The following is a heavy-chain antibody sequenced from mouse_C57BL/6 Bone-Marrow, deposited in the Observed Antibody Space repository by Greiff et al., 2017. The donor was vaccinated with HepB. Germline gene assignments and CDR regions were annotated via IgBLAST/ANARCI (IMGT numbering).Heavy chain of an antibody. CDR2: SNSDGGST. D-gene: IGHD1-1*01. V-gene: IGHV5-2*01. CDR3: ERLRSWYFDV. Sequence: EVQLVESGGGLVQPGESLKLSCESNEYDFPSHDMSWVRKTPEKRLELVAASNSDGGSTYYPDTMERRFIISRDTATKTLYLQMSSLRSEDTAVYYCERLRSWYFDVWGRGTTVTVSA. CDR1: EYDFPSHD. J-gene: IGHJ1*03.